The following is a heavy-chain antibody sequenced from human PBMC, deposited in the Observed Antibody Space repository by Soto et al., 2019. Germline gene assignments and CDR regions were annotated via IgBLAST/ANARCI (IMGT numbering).Heavy chain of an antibody. CDR3: ARGLHSLFDY. D-gene: IGHD2-21*01. CDR1: GFTFSNYG. V-gene: IGHV3-33*01. Sequence: QVQLVVSGGGVVQPGGSLRLSCAASGFTFSNYGMHWVRQAPGKGLEWVAVIWYDGNIKYYADSVKGRFTISRDNSNNTLYVQMTSLRAEDTAVYYCARGLHSLFDYWGQGTLVTVSS. J-gene: IGHJ4*02. CDR2: IWYDGNIK.